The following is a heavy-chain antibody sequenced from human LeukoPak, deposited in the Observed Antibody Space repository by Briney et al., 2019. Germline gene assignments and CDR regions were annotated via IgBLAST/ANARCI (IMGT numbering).Heavy chain of an antibody. CDR1: GFTFSRSW. V-gene: IGHV3-7*02. CDR2: IKQDGTSK. J-gene: IGHJ4*02. CDR3: ARHGDYCFDL. D-gene: IGHD2-21*01. Sequence: PGVSLRLSCAASGFTFSRSWMGWVRQAPGKGLEWVANIKQDGTSKYYVDSVMGRFTISRDNAENSVYLQMNSLSAGDPAVYYCARHGDYCFDLWGPGTRVTVSS.